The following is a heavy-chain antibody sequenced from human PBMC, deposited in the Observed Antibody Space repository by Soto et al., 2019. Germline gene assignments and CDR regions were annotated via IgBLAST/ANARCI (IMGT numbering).Heavy chain of an antibody. CDR1: GFSFSTHY. V-gene: IGHV3-48*02. D-gene: IGHD2-15*01. J-gene: IGHJ4*02. CDR3: ARDFKDGMAVATFDY. CDR2: ISGSGSDI. Sequence: ESGGGLVQPGGSLRLSCAASGFSFSTHYMNWVRQAPGKGLEWVSCISGSGSDIYYTDSVKGRFTISRDNAKNSLYLQMNSLRDEDTAVYYCARDFKDGMAVATFDYWGQGALVTVSS.